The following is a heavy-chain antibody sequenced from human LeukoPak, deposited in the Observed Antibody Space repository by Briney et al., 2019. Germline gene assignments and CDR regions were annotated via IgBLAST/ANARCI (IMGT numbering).Heavy chain of an antibody. CDR2: IIPIFGTA. J-gene: IGHJ4*02. V-gene: IGHV1-69*13. D-gene: IGHD1-26*01. Sequence: ASVKVSCKASGGTFSSYAISWVRQAPGQGLEWMGGIIPIFGTANYAQKFQGRVTITADESTSTAYMELSSLRSEDTAVYYCARVGGSYYSQLYYFDYWGQGTLVTVSS. CDR3: ARVGGSYYSQLYYFDY. CDR1: GGTFSSYA.